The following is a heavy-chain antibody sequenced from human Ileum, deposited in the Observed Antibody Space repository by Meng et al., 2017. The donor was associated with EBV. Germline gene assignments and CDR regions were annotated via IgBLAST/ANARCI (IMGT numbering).Heavy chain of an antibody. CDR2: IHHTEST. CDR3: ATGRDPYKTGY. CDR1: GGSISSSNW. Sequence: QVQLQESGPGLVKPSGTLSLTCAVSGGSISSSNWWSWVRQAPGKGLEWIGEIHHTESTNYNPSLKSRVTISLDTSKTLLSLRLSSVTTADTAIYYCATGRDPYKTGYWGQGALVTVSS. J-gene: IGHJ4*02. D-gene: IGHD5-24*01. V-gene: IGHV4-4*02.